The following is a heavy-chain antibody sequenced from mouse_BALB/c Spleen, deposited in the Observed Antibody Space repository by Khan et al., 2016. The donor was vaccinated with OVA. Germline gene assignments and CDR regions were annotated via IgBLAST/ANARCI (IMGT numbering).Heavy chain of an antibody. CDR3: AIRDYFDY. CDR2: ISTHSGNT. Sequence: QAQLKQSGPELVRPGVSVKISCKGSGYTFTDFAMHWVKQSHAKSLEWIGVISTHSGNTNYNQKFKGKATMTVDKSSSTAYMELARLTSEDSAIYYCAIRDYFDYWGQGTTLTVSS. J-gene: IGHJ2*01. CDR1: GYTFTDFA. V-gene: IGHV1S137*01.